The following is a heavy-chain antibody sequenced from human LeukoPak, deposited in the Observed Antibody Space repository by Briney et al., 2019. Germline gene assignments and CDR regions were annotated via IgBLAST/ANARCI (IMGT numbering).Heavy chain of an antibody. CDR1: GDSVSNNRAS. J-gene: IGHJ4*02. V-gene: IGHV6-1*01. Sequence: SQTLSLTCALSGDSVSNNRASWGWIRQSPSRGLEWLGRTYYRSQWFDDYRPSVRSRITINPDTSKNQFSLQMNSVTPEDTAVYYCVRIRGLGLFDYWGQGTLVTVSS. CDR3: VRIRGLGLFDY. D-gene: IGHD1-26*01. CDR2: TYYRSQWFD.